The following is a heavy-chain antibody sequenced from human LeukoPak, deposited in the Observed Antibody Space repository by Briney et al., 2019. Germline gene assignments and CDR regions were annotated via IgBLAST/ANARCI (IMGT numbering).Heavy chain of an antibody. CDR1: GFTFSSYW. Sequence: PGGSLRLSCAASGFTFSSYWMHWVRQAPGKGLVWVSSINSDGSSTRYADSVKGRFTISRDNAENTLYLQMNSLRAEDTALYYCARYGGNAFDVWGQGTMVTVSS. CDR2: INSDGSST. D-gene: IGHD4/OR15-4a*01. J-gene: IGHJ3*01. CDR3: ARYGGNAFDV. V-gene: IGHV3-74*01.